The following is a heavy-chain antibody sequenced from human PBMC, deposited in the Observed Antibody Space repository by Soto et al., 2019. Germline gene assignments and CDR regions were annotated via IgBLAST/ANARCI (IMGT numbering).Heavy chain of an antibody. CDR1: GYTFTSYG. V-gene: IGHV1-18*01. CDR2: ISAYNGNT. J-gene: IGHJ4*02. CDR3: ARDQVLEWELLRGTFDY. Sequence: QVQLVQSGAEVKKPGASVKVSCKASGYTFTSYGISWVRQAPGQGLEWMGWISAYNGNTKYAQKLQGRVTMTTDTSTSTAYMELRSLRSDDTAVYYCARDQVLEWELLRGTFDYWGQGTLVTVSS. D-gene: IGHD1-26*01.